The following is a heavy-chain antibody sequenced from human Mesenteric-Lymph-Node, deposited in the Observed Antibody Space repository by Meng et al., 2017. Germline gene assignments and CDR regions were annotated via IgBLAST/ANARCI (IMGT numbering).Heavy chain of an antibody. CDR2: IKSNSNGGTI. D-gene: IGHD1-7*01. J-gene: IGHJ3*02. CDR3: VRELKGAFPI. V-gene: IGHV3-15*01. CDR1: GFTFSSYA. Sequence: GESLKISCVASGFTFSSYAMTWVRQAPGRGLEWVGLIKSNSNGGTIAYAPPVKGRFTISRDDSRNTLYLQMTSLQTEDTAMYYCVRELKGAFPIWGQGTMVTVSS.